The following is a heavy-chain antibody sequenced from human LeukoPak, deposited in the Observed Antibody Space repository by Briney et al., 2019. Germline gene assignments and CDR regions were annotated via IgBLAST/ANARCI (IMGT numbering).Heavy chain of an antibody. Sequence: GRSLRLSCAASGFTFDDYAMHWVRQAPGKGLEWVSGISWNSGSIGYADSVKGRFTISRDNAKNSLYLQMNSLRAEDTALYYCAKLAYSSGSYYFDYWGQGTLVTVSS. D-gene: IGHD6-19*01. J-gene: IGHJ4*02. CDR1: GFTFDDYA. V-gene: IGHV3-9*01. CDR3: AKLAYSSGSYYFDY. CDR2: ISWNSGSI.